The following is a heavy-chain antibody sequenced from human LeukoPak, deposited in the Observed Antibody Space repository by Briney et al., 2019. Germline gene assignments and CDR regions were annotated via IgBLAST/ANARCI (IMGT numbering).Heavy chain of an antibody. CDR3: ARQYSSGWPWFDP. Sequence: SETLSLTCTVSGGSISNGGYYWGWIRQPPGKGLEWIGSIYYSGSTYYNPSLKSRVTISVDTSKNQFSLKVTSVTAADAAVYYCARQYSSGWPWFDPWGQGTLVTVSS. CDR1: GGSISNGGYY. V-gene: IGHV4-39*01. CDR2: IYYSGST. J-gene: IGHJ5*02. D-gene: IGHD6-19*01.